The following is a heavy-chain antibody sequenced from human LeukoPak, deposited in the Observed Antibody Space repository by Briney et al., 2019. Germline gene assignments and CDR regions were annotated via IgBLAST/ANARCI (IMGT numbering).Heavy chain of an antibody. V-gene: IGHV4-39*07. J-gene: IGHJ5*02. CDR2: IYYSGST. CDR1: GGSISSSSYY. D-gene: IGHD6-6*01. Sequence: SETLSLTCTVSGGSISSSSYYWGWIRQPPGKGLEWIGSIYYSGSTYYNPSLKSRVTISVDTSKNQFSLKLSSVTAADTAVYYCARAEGAALNWFDPWGQGTLVTVSS. CDR3: ARAEGAALNWFDP.